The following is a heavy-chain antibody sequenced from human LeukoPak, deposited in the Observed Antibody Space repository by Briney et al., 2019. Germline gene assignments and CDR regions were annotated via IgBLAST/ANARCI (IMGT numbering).Heavy chain of an antibody. CDR3: IAVAGQGTWFDP. CDR2: ISSSSSYI. Sequence: PGGSLRLSCAASGFTFSSYSMNWVRQAPGKGLEWVSSISSSSSYIYYADSVKGRFTISRDNAKNSLYLQMNSLRAEDTAVYYCIAVAGQGTWFDPWGQGTLVTVSS. CDR1: GFTFSSYS. J-gene: IGHJ5*02. V-gene: IGHV3-21*01. D-gene: IGHD6-19*01.